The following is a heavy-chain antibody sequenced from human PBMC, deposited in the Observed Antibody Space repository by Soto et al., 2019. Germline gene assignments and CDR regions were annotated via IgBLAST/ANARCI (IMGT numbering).Heavy chain of an antibody. D-gene: IGHD3-3*01. CDR3: TVNLKITSFGIITKNAVGI. Sequence: GGSLRLSCAASGFTFTNAWMNWARQAPGKGLEWVGRIKSKTDGGTTDYVAPVKGRFTISRDDSKNTLYLQMNSLKIADTAVYYCTVNLKITSFGIITKNAVGIWGQGTMVTVS. CDR2: IKSKTDGGTT. CDR1: GFTFTNAW. J-gene: IGHJ3*02. V-gene: IGHV3-15*07.